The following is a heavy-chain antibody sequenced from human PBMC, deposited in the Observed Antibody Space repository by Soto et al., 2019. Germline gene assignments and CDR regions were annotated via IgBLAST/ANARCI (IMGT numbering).Heavy chain of an antibody. J-gene: IGHJ4*02. CDR2: IYYSGST. D-gene: IGHD5-18*01. Sequence: QLQLQESGPGLVKPSETLSLTCTVSGGSISSSSYYWGWIRQPPGKGLEWIGSIYYSGSTYYNPSLKSRVTISVDTSKNQFSLKLSSVTAADTAVYYCARLRSEQLWLRRSSFDYWGQGTLVTVSS. V-gene: IGHV4-39*01. CDR3: ARLRSEQLWLRRSSFDY. CDR1: GGSISSSSYY.